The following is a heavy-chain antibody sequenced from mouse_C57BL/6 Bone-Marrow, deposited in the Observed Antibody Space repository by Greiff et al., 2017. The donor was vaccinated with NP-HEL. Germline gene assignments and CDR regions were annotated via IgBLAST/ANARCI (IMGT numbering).Heavy chain of an antibody. V-gene: IGHV1-64*01. CDR1: GYTFTSYW. CDR2: IHPNSGST. D-gene: IGHD2-4*01. J-gene: IGHJ1*03. CDR3: ASPIYYDYDEDWYFDV. Sequence: QVQLQQPGAELVKPGASVKLSCKASGYTFTSYWMHWVKQRPGQGLEWIGMIHPNSGSTNYNEKFKSKATLTVDKSSSTAYMQLSSLTSEDSAVYYCASPIYYDYDEDWYFDVWGTGTTVTVAS.